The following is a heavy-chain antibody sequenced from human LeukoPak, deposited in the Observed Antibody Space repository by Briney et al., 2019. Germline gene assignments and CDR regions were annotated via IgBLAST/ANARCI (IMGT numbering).Heavy chain of an antibody. CDR3: ARDHYGSGSTTFDY. J-gene: IGHJ4*02. V-gene: IGHV1-18*01. CDR1: GYTFTSYG. Sequence: GASVKVSRKASGYTFTSYGISWVRQAPGQGLEWMGWISAYNGNTNYAQKLQGRVTMTTDTSTSTAYMELRSLRSDDTAVYYCARDHYGSGSTTFDYWGQGTLVTVSS. CDR2: ISAYNGNT. D-gene: IGHD3-10*01.